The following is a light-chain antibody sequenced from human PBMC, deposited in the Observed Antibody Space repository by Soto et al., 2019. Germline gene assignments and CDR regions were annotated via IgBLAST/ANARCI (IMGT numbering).Light chain of an antibody. CDR1: SSDVGGYNY. CDR3: SSYTSSSTPLYV. J-gene: IGLJ1*01. Sequence: QSVLTQPASVSGSPGQSITISCTGTSSDVGGYNYVSWYQQHPGKDPKLMIYDVSNRPSGVSNRFSGSKSGNTASLTISGLQAEDDADYYCSSYTSSSTPLYVFGTGTKVTVL. CDR2: DVS. V-gene: IGLV2-14*01.